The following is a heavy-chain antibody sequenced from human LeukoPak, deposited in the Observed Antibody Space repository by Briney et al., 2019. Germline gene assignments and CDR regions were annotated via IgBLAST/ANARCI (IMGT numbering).Heavy chain of an antibody. Sequence: PSETLSLICSVSGDSIIISYGSWLRRPGGRRLEWIGRMQRGGSTNYNPSLKTRVPMSMDTSKSQFSLRLSSVTAADTAVYYCARDRPLFDFDVWGQGTTLTVSS. CDR2: MQRGGST. CDR1: GDSIIISY. D-gene: IGHD5/OR15-5a*01. V-gene: IGHV4-4*07. CDR3: ARDRPLFDFDV. J-gene: IGHJ6*02.